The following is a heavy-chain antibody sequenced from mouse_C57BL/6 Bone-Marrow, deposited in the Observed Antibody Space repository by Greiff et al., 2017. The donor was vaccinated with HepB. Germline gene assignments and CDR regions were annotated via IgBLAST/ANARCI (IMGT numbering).Heavy chain of an antibody. CDR2: IYPRSGNT. D-gene: IGHD3-2*02. V-gene: IGHV1-81*01. CDR3: ARDSSGPVDFYY. CDR1: GYTFTSYG. Sequence: QVQLQQSGAELARPGASVKLSCKASGYTFTSYGISWVKQRTGQGLEWIGEIYPRSGNTYYNEKFKGKATLTADKSSSTAYMELRSLTSEDSAVYFCARDSSGPVDFYYWGQGTTLTVSS. J-gene: IGHJ2*01.